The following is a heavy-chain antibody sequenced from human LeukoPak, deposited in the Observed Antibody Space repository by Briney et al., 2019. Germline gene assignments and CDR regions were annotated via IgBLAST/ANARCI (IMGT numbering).Heavy chain of an antibody. CDR3: ARDTGGGDFGYYFDY. CDR2: IYNSGST. Sequence: SETLSLTCTVSGGSISSGRYYWSWIRQHPGKGLEWIGYIYNSGSTYYNPSLKSRVTISADTSKNQFSLKLSSVTAADTAVYYCARDTGGGDFGYYFDYRGQGTLVTVSS. V-gene: IGHV4-31*03. J-gene: IGHJ4*02. CDR1: GGSISSGRYY. D-gene: IGHD2-21*01.